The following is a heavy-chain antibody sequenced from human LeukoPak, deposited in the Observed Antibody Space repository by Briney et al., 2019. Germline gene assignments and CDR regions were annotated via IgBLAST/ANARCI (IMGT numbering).Heavy chain of an antibody. CDR1: GGTFSSYA. CDR2: IIPIFGTA. Sequence: ASVKVSCKASGGTFSSYAISWVLQAPGQGLEWMGRIIPIFGTANYAQKFQGRVTITTDESTSTAYMELSSLRSEDTAVYYCARDRYSSSWTSPFDPWGQGTLVTVSS. J-gene: IGHJ5*02. CDR3: ARDRYSSSWTSPFDP. D-gene: IGHD6-13*01. V-gene: IGHV1-69*05.